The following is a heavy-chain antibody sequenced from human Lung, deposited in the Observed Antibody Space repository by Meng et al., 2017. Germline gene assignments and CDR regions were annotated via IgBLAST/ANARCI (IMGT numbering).Heavy chain of an antibody. V-gene: IGHV3-15*01. CDR3: TWDDKAVYDY. D-gene: IGHD1-26*01. J-gene: IGHJ4*02. Sequence: GGSLRPSCAAAGFYFNNAWMSWVRQAPGKGLEWVGRIKSSSDGGTAEYAAPVTGRFTISRDDSKSTLYLKMSGLRIDDTGVYYCTWDDKAVYDYWGQGTLVTVSS. CDR1: GFYFNNAW. CDR2: IKSSSDGGTA.